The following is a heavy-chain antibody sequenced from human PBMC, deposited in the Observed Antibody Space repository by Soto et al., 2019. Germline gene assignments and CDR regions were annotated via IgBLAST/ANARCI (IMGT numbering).Heavy chain of an antibody. Sequence: ASVKVSCKASGYTFTSYDINWVRQATGQGLEWMGWMNPNSGNTGYAQKFQGRVTMTRNTSISTAYMELSSLRSEDTAVYYCARTRKYDFWSGYSRKNWFDPWGQGTLVTVSS. CDR2: MNPNSGNT. V-gene: IGHV1-8*01. J-gene: IGHJ5*02. CDR3: ARTRKYDFWSGYSRKNWFDP. D-gene: IGHD3-3*01. CDR1: GYTFTSYD.